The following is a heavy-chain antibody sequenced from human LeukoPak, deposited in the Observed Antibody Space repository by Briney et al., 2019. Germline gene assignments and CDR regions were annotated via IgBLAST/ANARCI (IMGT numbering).Heavy chain of an antibody. CDR2: IIPIFGTA. V-gene: IGHV1-69*13. J-gene: IGHJ4*02. Sequence: ASVKVSCKASGGTFSSYAISWVRQAPGQGLEWMGGIIPIFGTANYAQEFQGRVTITADGSTSTAYMELSSLRSEDTAVYYCASSGITGPMPPLYYFDYWGQGTLVTVSS. CDR1: GGTFSSYA. CDR3: ASSGITGPMPPLYYFDY. D-gene: IGHD1-7*01.